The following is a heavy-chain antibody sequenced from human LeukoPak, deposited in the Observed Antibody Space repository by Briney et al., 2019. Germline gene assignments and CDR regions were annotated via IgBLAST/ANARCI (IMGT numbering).Heavy chain of an antibody. CDR1: GFTFSSYG. D-gene: IGHD3-3*01. V-gene: IGHV3-30*02. CDR2: IRYDGSNK. CDR3: AKSGISLEWLPSWFDP. Sequence: PGGSLRLSCAASGFTFSSYGMHWVRQAPGKGLEWVAFIRYDGSNKYYADSVKGRFTISRDNSKNALYLQMNSLRAEDTAVYYCAKSGISLEWLPSWFDPWGQGTLVTVSS. J-gene: IGHJ5*02.